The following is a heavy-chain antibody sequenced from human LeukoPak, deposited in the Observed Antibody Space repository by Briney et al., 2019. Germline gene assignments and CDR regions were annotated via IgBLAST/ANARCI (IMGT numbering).Heavy chain of an antibody. CDR3: ARGSRDYYDNSGYYY. CDR2: INPDSGGT. J-gene: IGHJ4*02. Sequence: ASAKVSCKASGYTFTGYYMHWVRQAPGQGLEWMGWINPDSGGTNYAQKFQGRVTMTRDTSISTAYMELSRLRSDDTAVYYCARGSRDYYDNSGYYYWGQGTLVTVSS. V-gene: IGHV1-2*02. CDR1: GYTFTGYY. D-gene: IGHD3-22*01.